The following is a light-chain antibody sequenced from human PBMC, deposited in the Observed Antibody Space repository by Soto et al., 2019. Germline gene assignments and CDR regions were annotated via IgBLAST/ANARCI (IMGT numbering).Light chain of an antibody. CDR1: GSDVGGYNS. Sequence: QSALTQPASVSGSPGQSITISCTGPGSDVGGYNSVSWYQQHPGKAPKLMIYEVSNRPSGVSNRFSGSKSGNAASLTISGLQAEDEADYYCSSYTTYSTLWVFGGGTKVTVL. CDR3: SSYTTYSTLWV. V-gene: IGLV2-14*01. CDR2: EVS. J-gene: IGLJ3*02.